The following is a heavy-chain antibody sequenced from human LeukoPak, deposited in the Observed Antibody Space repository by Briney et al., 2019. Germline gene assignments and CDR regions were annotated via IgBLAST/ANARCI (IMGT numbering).Heavy chain of an antibody. CDR1: GGSISSYY. V-gene: IGHV4-59*08. Sequence: PSETLSLTCTVSGGSISSYYWSWTRQPPGKGLEWIGYIYYSGSTNYHPSLKSRVTISVDTSKNQFSLKLSSVTAADTAVYYCASSPSGSCSQIDYWGQGTLVTVSS. CDR2: IYYSGST. J-gene: IGHJ4*02. CDR3: ASSPSGSCSQIDY. D-gene: IGHD1-26*01.